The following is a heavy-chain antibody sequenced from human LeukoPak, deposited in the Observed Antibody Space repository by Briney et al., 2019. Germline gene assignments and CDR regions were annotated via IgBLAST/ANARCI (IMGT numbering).Heavy chain of an antibody. Sequence: PGGSLRLSCAVSGFTFRSYAMNWVRQAPGKGLEWVAAITADGGSTHYTTSVKGRFIISRDTPKNTLSLQMNSLRAEDTAVYYCARDVSGIYGSGSYSVYWGQGTLVTVSS. D-gene: IGHD3-10*01. CDR1: GFTFRSYA. J-gene: IGHJ4*02. CDR2: ITADGGST. CDR3: ARDVSGIYGSGSYSVY. V-gene: IGHV3-23*01.